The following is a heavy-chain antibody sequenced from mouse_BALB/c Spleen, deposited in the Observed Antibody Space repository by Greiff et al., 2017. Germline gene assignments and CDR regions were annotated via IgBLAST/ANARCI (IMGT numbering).Heavy chain of an antibody. CDR2: ISDGGSYT. V-gene: IGHV5-4*02. CDR3: AREGLRRGAWFAY. CDR1: GFTFSDYY. Sequence: EVKVEESGGGLVKPGGSLKLSCAASGFTFSDYYMYWVRQTPEKRLEWVATISDGGSYTYYPDSVKGRFTISRDNAKNNLYLQMSSLKSEDTAMYYCAREGLRRGAWFAYWGQGTLVTVSA. J-gene: IGHJ3*01. D-gene: IGHD2-4*01.